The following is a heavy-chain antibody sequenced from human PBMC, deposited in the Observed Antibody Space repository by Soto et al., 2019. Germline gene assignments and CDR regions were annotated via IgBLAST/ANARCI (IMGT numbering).Heavy chain of an antibody. Sequence: PGESLKISCAASGFTFSSYATHWVRQAPGKGLEWVAVISYDGSNKYYADSVKGRFTISRDNSKNTLYLQMKSLRAEDTAVYYCARVPPLFRALGSYYYYGMDVWGQGTTVTVFS. J-gene: IGHJ6*02. D-gene: IGHD3-10*01. CDR2: ISYDGSNK. V-gene: IGHV3-30-3*01. CDR3: ARVPPLFRALGSYYYYGMDV. CDR1: GFTFSSYA.